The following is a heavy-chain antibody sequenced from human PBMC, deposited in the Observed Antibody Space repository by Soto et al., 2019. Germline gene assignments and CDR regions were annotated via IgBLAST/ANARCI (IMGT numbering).Heavy chain of an antibody. V-gene: IGHV3-21*01. CDR3: ARDGIAAADADCFDP. D-gene: IGHD6-13*01. Sequence: GGSLRLSCAASGFTFSSYSMNWVRQAPGKGLEWVSSISSSSSYIYYADSVKGRFTISRDNAKNSLYLQMNSLRAEDTAVYYCARDGIAAADADCFDPWGQGTLVTVSS. CDR1: GFTFSSYS. J-gene: IGHJ5*02. CDR2: ISSSSSYI.